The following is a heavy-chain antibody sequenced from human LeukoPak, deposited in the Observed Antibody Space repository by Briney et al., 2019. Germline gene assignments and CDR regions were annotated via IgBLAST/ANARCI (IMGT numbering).Heavy chain of an antibody. CDR2: ISTAGDP. V-gene: IGHV3-13*05. CDR1: GFTFSSYD. J-gene: IGHJ3*02. Sequence: PGGSLRLSCAAPGFTFSSYDMHCVRQDKGKGLEWVSAISTAGDPYYLGSVKGRFTISRENAKNSFYLQMNSLRAGDTAVYYCAGQARPGSAEGAFDIWGQGTMVTVSS. D-gene: IGHD2-2*01. CDR3: AGQARPGSAEGAFDI.